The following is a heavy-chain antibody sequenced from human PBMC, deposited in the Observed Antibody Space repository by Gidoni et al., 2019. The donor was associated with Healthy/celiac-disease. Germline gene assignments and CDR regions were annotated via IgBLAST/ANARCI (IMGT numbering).Heavy chain of an antibody. Sequence: EVQLVESGGGLVQPGGSLRLPCAASGFTFSSRAMRWVRQAPGKGLEWVSAISGSGGSTYYADSVKGRFTISRDNSKNTLYLQMNSLRAEDTAVYYCAKGAITMVQGYYGMDVWGQGTTVTVSS. CDR1: GFTFSSRA. D-gene: IGHD3-10*01. CDR2: ISGSGGST. CDR3: AKGAITMVQGYYGMDV. J-gene: IGHJ6*02. V-gene: IGHV3-23*04.